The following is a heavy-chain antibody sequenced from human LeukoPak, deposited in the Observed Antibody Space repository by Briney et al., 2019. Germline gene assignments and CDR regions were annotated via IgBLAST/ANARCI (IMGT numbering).Heavy chain of an antibody. D-gene: IGHD3-3*01. CDR3: ARGVPCDSWSGPHYSDY. Sequence: GGSLRLSCAASRFTLSTYWMSWVRQAPGKGLEWVAHIKQDGSQEYYVDSVKGRFTISRDSAKNSLYLQMNSLRAEDTAVYYCARGVPCDSWSGPHYSDYWGQGTLVTVSS. V-gene: IGHV3-7*01. CDR2: IKQDGSQE. CDR1: RFTLSTYW. J-gene: IGHJ4*02.